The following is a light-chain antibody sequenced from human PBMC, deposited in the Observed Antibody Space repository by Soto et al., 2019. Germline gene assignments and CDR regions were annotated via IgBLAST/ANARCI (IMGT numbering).Light chain of an antibody. CDR3: QKYNSAPYN. CDR1: QGISNY. CDR2: AAS. J-gene: IGKJ2*01. Sequence: DIQMTQSPSSLSVSVGDTVAITCRASQGISNYLAWYQRKAGKVPKLLIFAASTLQSGVPPRFSGSGYGTDFNLTISSLQPEDVATSFCQKYNSAPYNFGQGTKLEIK. V-gene: IGKV1-27*01.